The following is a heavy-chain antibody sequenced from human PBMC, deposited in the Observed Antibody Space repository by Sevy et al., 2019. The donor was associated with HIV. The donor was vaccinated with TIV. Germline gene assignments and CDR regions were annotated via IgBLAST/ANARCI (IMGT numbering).Heavy chain of an antibody. Sequence: AGSLRLSCAASGFTFSSYAMHWVRQAPGKGLEWVAVIAYDGSNKYYADSVKGRFTISRDNSKNTLYLQMNSLRAEDTAVYYCARALPDTAMVTGSYYCYYMDVWGKGTTVTVSS. V-gene: IGHV3-30-3*01. J-gene: IGHJ6*03. CDR2: IAYDGSNK. CDR3: ARALPDTAMVTGSYYCYYMDV. CDR1: GFTFSSYA. D-gene: IGHD5-18*01.